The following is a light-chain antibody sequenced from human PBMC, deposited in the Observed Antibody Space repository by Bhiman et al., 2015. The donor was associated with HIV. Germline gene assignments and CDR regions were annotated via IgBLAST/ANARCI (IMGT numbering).Light chain of an antibody. CDR2: DVT. Sequence: QSALTQPASVSGSPGQSITISCTGTGSDVGGYNHVSWYQQHPGKAPKLMIYDVTNRPSGVSNRFSGSKSGNTASLTISGLQAEDEADYYCSSYTSSSSLVFGTGTKVTVL. J-gene: IGLJ1*01. V-gene: IGLV2-14*03. CDR1: GSDVGGYNH. CDR3: SSYTSSSSLV.